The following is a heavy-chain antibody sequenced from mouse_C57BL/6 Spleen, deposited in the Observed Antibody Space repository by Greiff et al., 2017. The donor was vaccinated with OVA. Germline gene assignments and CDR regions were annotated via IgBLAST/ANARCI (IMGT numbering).Heavy chain of an antibody. CDR3: EKKANWESFDY. J-gene: IGHJ2*01. V-gene: IGHV1-78*01. Sequence: VQLVESDAELVKPGASVKISCKASGYTFTDYTIHWMKQRPEQGLEWIGYIYPRDGSTKYNEKFKGKATLTADKSSSTAYMQLNSLTSEDSAVYFCEKKANWESFDYWGQGTTLTVSS. CDR1: GYTFTDYT. D-gene: IGHD4-1*01. CDR2: IYPRDGST.